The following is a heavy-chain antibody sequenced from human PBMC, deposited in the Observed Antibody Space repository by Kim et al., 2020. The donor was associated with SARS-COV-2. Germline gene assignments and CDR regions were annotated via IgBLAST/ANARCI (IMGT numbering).Heavy chain of an antibody. J-gene: IGHJ4*02. D-gene: IGHD6-19*01. CDR1: GFTFSSYG. CDR2: ISYDGSNK. Sequence: GGSLRLSCAASGFTFSSYGMHWVRQAPGKGLEWVAVISYDGSNKYYADSVKGRFTISRDNSKNTLYLQMNSLRAEDTAVYYCAKAGVEGSGWYPDYWGQGTLLTVSS. V-gene: IGHV3-30*18. CDR3: AKAGVEGSGWYPDY.